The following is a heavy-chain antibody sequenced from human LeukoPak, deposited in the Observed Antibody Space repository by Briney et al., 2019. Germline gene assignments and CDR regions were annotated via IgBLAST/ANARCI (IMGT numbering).Heavy chain of an antibody. Sequence: GGSLTLSCAASGFTFSTYAMGWLRQAPGKGLGWVSAISGSGGSTYYADPVKGRFTISRDNSKNTLYLQMNSLRAEDTAVYYCAKDRVAVVPAAIDYWGQGTLVTVSP. D-gene: IGHD2-2*01. CDR2: ISGSGGST. V-gene: IGHV3-23*01. J-gene: IGHJ4*02. CDR1: GFTFSTYA. CDR3: AKDRVAVVPAAIDY.